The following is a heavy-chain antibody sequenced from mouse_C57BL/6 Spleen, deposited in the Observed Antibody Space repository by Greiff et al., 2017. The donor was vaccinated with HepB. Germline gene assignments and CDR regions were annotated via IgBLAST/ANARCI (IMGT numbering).Heavy chain of an antibody. CDR2: IHPNSGST. CDR3: ARNYGSSYWYFDV. V-gene: IGHV1-64*01. J-gene: IGHJ1*03. Sequence: QVQLQQPGAELVKPGASVKLSCKASGYTFTGYWMHWVKQRPGQGLEWIGMIHPNSGSTNYNEKFKSKATLTVDKSSSTAYMQLSSLTSEDSAVYYCARNYGSSYWYFDVWGTGTTVTVSS. D-gene: IGHD1-1*01. CDR1: GYTFTGYW.